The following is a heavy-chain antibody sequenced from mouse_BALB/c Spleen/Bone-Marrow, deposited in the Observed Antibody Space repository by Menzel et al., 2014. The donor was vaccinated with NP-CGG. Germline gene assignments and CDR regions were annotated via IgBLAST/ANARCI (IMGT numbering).Heavy chain of an antibody. CDR3: ARGGYDDAMDY. J-gene: IGHJ4*01. CDR2: ISYSGHT. D-gene: IGHD2-12*01. Sequence: EVQVVESGPGLVKPSQSLSLTCTVTGYSITSDYAWNWIRQFPGHKLEWMGYISYSGHTTYNPSLKSRISISRDTSKNQFFLQLDSVTTEDTATYYCARGGYDDAMDYWGQGTSVTVSS. V-gene: IGHV3-2*02. CDR1: GYSITSDYA.